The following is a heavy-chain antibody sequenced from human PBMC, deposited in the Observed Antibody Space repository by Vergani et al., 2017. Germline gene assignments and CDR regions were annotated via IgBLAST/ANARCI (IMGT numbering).Heavy chain of an antibody. J-gene: IGHJ4*02. D-gene: IGHD3-10*01. V-gene: IGHV1-46*01. CDR2: INPSGGST. CDR3: ARFAGITYFDY. CDR1: GYTFTSYY. Sequence: QVQLVQSGAEVKKPGASVKVSCKASGYTFTSYYMHWVRQAPGQGLEWMGIINPSGGSTSYAQKFQGRVTMTRDTSTSTVYMELSSLRSDDTAVYYCARFAGITYFDYWGQGTLVTVSS.